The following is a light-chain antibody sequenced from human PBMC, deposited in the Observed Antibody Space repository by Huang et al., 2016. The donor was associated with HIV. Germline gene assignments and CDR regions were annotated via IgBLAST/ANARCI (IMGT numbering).Light chain of an antibody. CDR2: AAS. V-gene: IGKV1-39*01. CDR3: LQSYKTLT. CDR1: QDIGSH. J-gene: IGKJ4*01. Sequence: DIQVTQSPSSLSASVGDRVTITCRASQDIGSHLKWYQQKPGKAPNVLIYAASTLESGVPSRVSGSGSVTDFTLTISSLQPEDFATYYCLQSYKTLTFGGGTRVEI.